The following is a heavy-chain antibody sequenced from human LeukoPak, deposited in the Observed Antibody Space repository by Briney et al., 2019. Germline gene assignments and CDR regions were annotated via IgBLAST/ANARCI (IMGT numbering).Heavy chain of an antibody. D-gene: IGHD3-10*01. Sequence: GGSLRLSCAASGFTFSQYPMHWVRQAPGKGLEWVAVISYDGTNNSHAASVKGQFTISRDNANNTLYLQMNSLRPEDTAVYFCASLMVRGIRDFDHWVQGTLVTVSS. CDR2: ISYDGTNN. V-gene: IGHV3-30*04. J-gene: IGHJ4*02. CDR3: ASLMVRGIRDFDH. CDR1: GFTFSQYP.